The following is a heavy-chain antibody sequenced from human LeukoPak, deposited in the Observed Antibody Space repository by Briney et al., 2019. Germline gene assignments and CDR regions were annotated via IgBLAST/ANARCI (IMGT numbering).Heavy chain of an antibody. Sequence: GGSLRLSCAASGFTFSSYAMHWVRQAPGKGLEGVAIISSDGSNKYYADSVKGRFTISRDNAKNSLYLQMNSLRAEDTAVYYCARDRIAVAGRKYYYYMDVWGKGTTVTVSS. CDR3: ARDRIAVAGRKYYYYMDV. CDR2: ISSDGSNK. D-gene: IGHD6-19*01. V-gene: IGHV3-30*04. CDR1: GFTFSSYA. J-gene: IGHJ6*03.